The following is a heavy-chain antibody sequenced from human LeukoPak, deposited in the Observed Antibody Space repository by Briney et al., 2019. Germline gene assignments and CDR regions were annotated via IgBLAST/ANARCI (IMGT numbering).Heavy chain of an antibody. V-gene: IGHV4-59*01. CDR2: IYYSGST. J-gene: IGHJ4*02. CDR3: ARSYYDNSGSYDY. CDR1: GGSISSYY. D-gene: IGHD3-22*01. Sequence: PSETLSLTCTVSGGSISSYYWSWIRQPPGKGLEWIGYIYYSGSTNYNPSLKSRVTISVDTSKNQFSLKLSSVTAADTAVYYCARSYYDNSGSYDYWGQGTLVTVSS.